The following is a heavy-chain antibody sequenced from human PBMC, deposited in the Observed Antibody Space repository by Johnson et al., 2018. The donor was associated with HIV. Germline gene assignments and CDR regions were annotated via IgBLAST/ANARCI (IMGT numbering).Heavy chain of an antibody. Sequence: QVQLVESGGGVVQSGRSLRLSCAASGFTFSTYGMHWVRQAPGKGLEWVAVIWFDGSNKYYADSVKGRFTISRDNSKNTLYLQMNSLRAEDTAVYYCARAHDAFDIWGQGTMVTVSS. CDR2: IWFDGSNK. J-gene: IGHJ3*02. CDR3: ARAHDAFDI. CDR1: GFTFSTYG. V-gene: IGHV3-30*19.